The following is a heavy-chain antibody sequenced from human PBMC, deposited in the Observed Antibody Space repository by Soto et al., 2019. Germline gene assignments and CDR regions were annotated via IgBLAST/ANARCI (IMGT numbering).Heavy chain of an antibody. D-gene: IGHD3-22*01. CDR2: IWFDGSNK. J-gene: IGHJ6*02. CDR1: GFSFKNFA. Sequence: QEQVVESGGGVVQPGRSLRLSCAASGFSFKNFALNWVRQAPGKGLEWVSIIWFDGSNKYYADSVKGRFTISRDNSKNTVYLQMNSLRAEDTAVYYCARGVYYDTRGHLYGMDVWGQGTTVTVSS. CDR3: ARGVYYDTRGHLYGMDV. V-gene: IGHV3-33*01.